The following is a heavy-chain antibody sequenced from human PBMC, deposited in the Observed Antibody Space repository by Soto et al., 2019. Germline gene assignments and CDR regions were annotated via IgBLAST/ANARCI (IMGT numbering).Heavy chain of an antibody. V-gene: IGHV3-48*02. D-gene: IGHD2-21*02. CDR1: GFTFSSYS. Sequence: EVQLVESGGGLVQPGGSLRLSCAASGFTFSSYSMNWVRQAPGKGLEWVSHISSSSGTIYYADSVKGRFTISRDNAKNSLYLHINSLIDEDTAVYYCARDRRLAYCSGDCYSGVVVDYWGQGTLVTVSS. CDR2: ISSSSGTI. J-gene: IGHJ4*02. CDR3: ARDRRLAYCSGDCYSGVVVDY.